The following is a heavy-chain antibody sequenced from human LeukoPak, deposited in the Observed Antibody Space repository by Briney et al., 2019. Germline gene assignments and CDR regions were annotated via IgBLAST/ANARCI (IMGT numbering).Heavy chain of an antibody. D-gene: IGHD1-26*01. CDR3: ATSFSGSYYNWFDP. V-gene: IGHV4-4*07. Sequence: SSETLSLTCTVSGGSISSYYWSWIRQPAGKGLEWIGRIYTSGSTNYNPSLKSRVTISVDTSKNQFSLKLSSVTAADTAVYYCATSFSGSYYNWFDPWGQGTLVTVSS. CDR1: GGSISSYY. CDR2: IYTSGST. J-gene: IGHJ5*02.